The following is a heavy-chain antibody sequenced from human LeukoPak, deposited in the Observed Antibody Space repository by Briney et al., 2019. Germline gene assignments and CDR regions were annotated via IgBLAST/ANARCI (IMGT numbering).Heavy chain of an antibody. J-gene: IGHJ4*02. CDR2: ISPNSGGT. CDR3: ARGGGRYSVDY. D-gene: IGHD1-26*01. CDR1: GYTFIDYY. V-gene: IGHV1-2*02. Sequence: ASVKVSCKASGYTFIDYYMHWVRQAPGQGLEWIGWISPNSGGTKYVQKFQGRATMTRDTSITTVYMELSGLSFDDTAVYYCARGGGRYSVDYWGQGTLVIVSS.